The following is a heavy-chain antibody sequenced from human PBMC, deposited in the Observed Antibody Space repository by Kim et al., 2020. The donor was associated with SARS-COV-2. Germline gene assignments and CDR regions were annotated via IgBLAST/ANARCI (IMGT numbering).Heavy chain of an antibody. J-gene: IGHJ4*02. CDR2: ISGSGGST. V-gene: IGHV3-23*01. CDR3: AKDNVPYYDFWSGYYFHY. D-gene: IGHD3-3*01. Sequence: GGSLRLSCAASGFTFSSYAMSWVRQAPGKGLEWVSAISGSGGSTYYADSVKGRFTISRDNSKNTLYLQMNSLRAEDTAVYYCAKDNVPYYDFWSGYYFHYWGQGNLVTVSS. CDR1: GFTFSSYA.